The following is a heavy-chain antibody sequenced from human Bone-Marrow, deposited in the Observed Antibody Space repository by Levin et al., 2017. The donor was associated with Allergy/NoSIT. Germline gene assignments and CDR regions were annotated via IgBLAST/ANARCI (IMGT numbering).Heavy chain of an antibody. V-gene: IGHV4-59*01. J-gene: IGHJ3*02. D-gene: IGHD2-8*01. CDR1: SGSITFYY. CDR3: TESAMLRPFDI. CDR2: ISYNGRT. Sequence: GSLRLSCSVSSGSITFYYWSWIRQTPGKGLEWIGYISYNGRTIYNPSLKSRVTISVDPSKNQFSLKLISVTAADTAVYYCTESAMLRPFDIWGQGTMVTVSS.